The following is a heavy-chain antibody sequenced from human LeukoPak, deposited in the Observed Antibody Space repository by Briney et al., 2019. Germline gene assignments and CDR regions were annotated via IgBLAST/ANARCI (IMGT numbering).Heavy chain of an antibody. CDR3: AKDAYSSGWSEGYFDY. D-gene: IGHD6-19*01. V-gene: IGHV3-9*01. J-gene: IGHJ4*02. CDR1: GFTFSSYA. Sequence: GGSLRLSCAASGFTFSSYAMSWVRQAPGKGLEWVSSITWNSGNIGYADSVKGRFTISRDNAKNSLYLQMNSLRAEDTALYYCAKDAYSSGWSEGYFDYWGQGTLVTVSS. CDR2: ITWNSGNI.